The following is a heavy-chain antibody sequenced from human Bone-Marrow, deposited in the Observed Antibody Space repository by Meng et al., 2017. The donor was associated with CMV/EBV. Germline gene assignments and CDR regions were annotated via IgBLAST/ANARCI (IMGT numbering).Heavy chain of an antibody. V-gene: IGHV3-7*03. CDR3: AKDNYYDSSGYYDY. CDR1: SFTFSSYW. D-gene: IGHD3-22*01. CDR2: IKHGGREK. J-gene: IGHJ4*02. Sequence: GESLKISCAASSFTFSSYWMTWVRQAPGKGLEWVANIKHGGREKYYVDSVKGRFTISRDNAKNSLYLQMNSLRAEDTALYYCAKDNYYDSSGYYDYWGQGTLVTVSS.